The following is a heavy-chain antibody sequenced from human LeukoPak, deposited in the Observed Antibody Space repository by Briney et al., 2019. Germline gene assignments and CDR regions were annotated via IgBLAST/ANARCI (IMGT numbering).Heavy chain of an antibody. CDR2: IYYSGST. Sequence: PSETLSLTCTVSGGSISSGGYYWRWIRQHPGKGLEWIGYIYYSGSTYYNPSLKSRVTISVDTSKNQFSLKLSSVTAADTAVYYCARDGDLSLDPWGQGTLVTVSS. CDR1: GGSISSGGYY. D-gene: IGHD7-27*01. V-gene: IGHV4-31*03. J-gene: IGHJ5*02. CDR3: ARDGDLSLDP.